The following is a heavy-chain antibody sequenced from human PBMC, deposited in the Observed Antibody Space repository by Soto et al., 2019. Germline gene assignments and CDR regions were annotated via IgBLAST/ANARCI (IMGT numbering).Heavy chain of an antibody. D-gene: IGHD2-2*02. CDR3: ARGRVRVVPAAIKGGYYYYGMDV. J-gene: IGHJ6*02. Sequence: SETLSLTCSVYGGSIGGYTWTWIRQPPGKGLEWIGEINHSGSTNYNPSLKSRVTISVDTSKNQFSLKLSSVTAADTAVYYCARGRVRVVPAAIKGGYYYYGMDVWGQGTTVTVSS. CDR2: INHSGST. V-gene: IGHV4-34*01. CDR1: GGSIGGYT.